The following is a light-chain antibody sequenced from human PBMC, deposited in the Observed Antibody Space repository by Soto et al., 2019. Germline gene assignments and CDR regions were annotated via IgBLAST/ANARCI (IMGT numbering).Light chain of an antibody. Sequence: DIQMTQSPSALSASVGDRVTITCRASQSISSWLAWYQQKPGKAPRLLIYDASYLERGVPSMFSGSGSGTEFSLTISDLQPDDLATYYCQQYNNFWTFGPGTKVEI. CDR1: QSISSW. CDR2: DAS. V-gene: IGKV1-5*01. J-gene: IGKJ1*01. CDR3: QQYNNFWT.